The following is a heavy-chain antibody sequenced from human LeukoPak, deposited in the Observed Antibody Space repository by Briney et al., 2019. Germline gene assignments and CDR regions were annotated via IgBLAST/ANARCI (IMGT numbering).Heavy chain of an antibody. V-gene: IGHV4-59*01. D-gene: IGHD5-24*01. Sequence: PSETLSLTCTVSGVAISYYYWNWIRQPPGKGLEWIVYIYYTGNTNYNPSLKSRVNISVDTSKKQFSLKLSSVTAADTAVYYCARDRLQLQSWGQGTLVTVSS. CDR2: IYYTGNT. J-gene: IGHJ5*02. CDR3: ARDRLQLQS. CDR1: GVAISYYY.